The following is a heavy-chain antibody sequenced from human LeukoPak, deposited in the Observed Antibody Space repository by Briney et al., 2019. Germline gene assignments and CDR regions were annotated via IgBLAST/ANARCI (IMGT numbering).Heavy chain of an antibody. D-gene: IGHD3-10*01. CDR1: GGSVSSYY. J-gene: IGHJ4*02. Sequence: ASETLSLTCTVSGGSVSSYYWSWIRQPAGKGLEWIGRIYTSGSTNYNPSLKSLVTMSVDTSKNQFSLKLSSVTAADTAVYYCARDLFRGAFDYWGQGTLVTVSS. V-gene: IGHV4-4*07. CDR3: ARDLFRGAFDY. CDR2: IYTSGST.